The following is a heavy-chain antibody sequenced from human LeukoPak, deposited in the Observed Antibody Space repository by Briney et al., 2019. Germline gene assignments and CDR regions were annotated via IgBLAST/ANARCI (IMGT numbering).Heavy chain of an antibody. CDR3: ARLKLYDSTGYSPGHYMDV. Sequence: SETLSLTCTVSGGPIYSYYWSWIRQTAGKGLEWIWRLYTDVSTYYNAYLKSRVTMSVDTSKNQFALKLSAVTAADTAVYYCARLKLYDSTGYSPGHYMDVWGKGTTVTLPS. CDR2: LYTDVST. V-gene: IGHV4-4*07. J-gene: IGHJ6*03. D-gene: IGHD3-22*01. CDR1: GGPIYSYY.